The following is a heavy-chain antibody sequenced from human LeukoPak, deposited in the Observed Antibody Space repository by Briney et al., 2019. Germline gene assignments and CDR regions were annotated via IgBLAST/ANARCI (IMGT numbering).Heavy chain of an antibody. J-gene: IGHJ4*02. CDR2: INHSGST. D-gene: IGHD3-16*02. V-gene: IGHV4-34*01. CDR1: GGSFSGYY. CDR3: ARVVVHGHSDF. Sequence: SETLSLTCAVYGGSFSGYYWSWIRQPPGKGLEWIGEINHSGSTNYNPSLKSRVTISVDTSKNQFSLKLSSVTAADTAVYYCARVVVHGHSDFWGQGTLVTDSS.